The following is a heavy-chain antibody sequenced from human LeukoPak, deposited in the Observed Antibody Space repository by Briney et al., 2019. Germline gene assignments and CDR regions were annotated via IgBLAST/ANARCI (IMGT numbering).Heavy chain of an antibody. CDR3: ARGWEYDSGGRPTAYVY. V-gene: IGHV1-69*05. D-gene: IGHD3-22*01. J-gene: IGHJ4*02. Sequence: GASVKVSCKASGGTFRNYAINWVRRAPGPGLEWMGGIIPIFGTANYAQKFQGRVTITTDESTSTVYMEMSSLKFEDTAVYYCARGWEYDSGGRPTAYVYWGQGTLVTVSS. CDR2: IIPIFGTA. CDR1: GGTFRNYA.